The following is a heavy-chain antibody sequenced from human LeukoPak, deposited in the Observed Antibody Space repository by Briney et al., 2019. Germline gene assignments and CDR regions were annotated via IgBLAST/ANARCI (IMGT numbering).Heavy chain of an antibody. V-gene: IGHV4-34*01. CDR3: ASRDGYNSKDY. CDR2: INHSGST. CDR1: GGSFSGYY. Sequence: MTSETLSLTCAVYGGSFSGYYWSWIRQPPGKGLEWIGEINHSGSTNYNPSLKSRVTISVDTSKNQFSLKLSSVTAADTAVYYCASRDGYNSKDYWGQGTLVTVSS. J-gene: IGHJ4*02. D-gene: IGHD5-24*01.